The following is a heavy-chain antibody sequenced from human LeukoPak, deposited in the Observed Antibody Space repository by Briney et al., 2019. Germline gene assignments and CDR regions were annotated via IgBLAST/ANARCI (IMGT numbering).Heavy chain of an antibody. CDR1: DFSFSSHW. CDR2: IINDGSSI. Sequence: GGSLRLSCATSDFSFSSHWMHWVRQAPGKGLEWVSRIINDGSSISYADSVKGRFTISRDNAKNSLYLQMNSLRAEDTALYYCARVKGSGYRNSIDYWGQGTLVTVSS. CDR3: ARVKGSGYRNSIDY. J-gene: IGHJ4*02. V-gene: IGHV3-74*01. D-gene: IGHD3-3*01.